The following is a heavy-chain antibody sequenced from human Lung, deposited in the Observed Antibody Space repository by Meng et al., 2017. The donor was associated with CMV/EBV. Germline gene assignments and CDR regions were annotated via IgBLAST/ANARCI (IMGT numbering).Heavy chain of an antibody. J-gene: IGHJ2*01. V-gene: IGHV1-3*01. CDR1: GHPFSNYA. CDR2: VNAGNGNT. CDR3: ASERWGSGYLDL. Sequence: QVQFVQSGAEVKKPGASVPVSCKASGHPFSNYAMHWVRQAPGQRLEWMGLVNAGNGNTRYSQKFQGRVTISMDTSASTVYMELSSLTSEDTAVYYCASERWGSGYLDLWGRGSLVTVSS. D-gene: IGHD4-23*01.